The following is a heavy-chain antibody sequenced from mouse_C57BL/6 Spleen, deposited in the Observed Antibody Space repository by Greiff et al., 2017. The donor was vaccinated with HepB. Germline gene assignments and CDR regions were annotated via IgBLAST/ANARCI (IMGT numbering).Heavy chain of an antibody. J-gene: IGHJ4*01. CDR2: IDPETGGT. CDR1: GYTFTDYE. D-gene: IGHD4-1*01. CDR3: TRSWETGRRYAMDY. Sequence: QVQLQQSGAELVRPGASVTLSCKASGYTFTDYEMHWVKQTPVHGLEWIGAIDPETGGTAYNQKFKGKAILTADKSSSTAYMELRSLPSEDSAVYYCTRSWETGRRYAMDYWGQGTSVTVSS. V-gene: IGHV1-15*01.